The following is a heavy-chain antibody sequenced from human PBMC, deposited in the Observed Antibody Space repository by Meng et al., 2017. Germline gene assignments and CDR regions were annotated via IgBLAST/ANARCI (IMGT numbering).Heavy chain of an antibody. J-gene: IGHJ2*01. CDR3: ARGLSTTSWYFDL. CDR2: INHSGST. CDR1: GGSFSGYY. D-gene: IGHD2/OR15-2a*01. Sequence: QVQRQQGGAGLLKPSGSLSLTGAVYGGSFSGYYWSWIRQPPGKGLEWIGEINHSGSTNYNPSLKSRVTISVDTSKNQFSLKLSSVTAADTAVYYCARGLSTTSWYFDLWGRGTLVTVSS. V-gene: IGHV4-34*01.